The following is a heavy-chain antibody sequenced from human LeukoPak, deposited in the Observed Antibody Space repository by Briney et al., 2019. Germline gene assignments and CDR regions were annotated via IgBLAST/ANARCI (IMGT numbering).Heavy chain of an antibody. CDR3: ARFSPRAMGNYFDF. CDR1: GGSISSGSYS. D-gene: IGHD7-27*01. J-gene: IGHJ4*02. V-gene: IGHV4-30-2*01. Sequence: NPSETLSLTCAVSGGSISSGSYSWSWIRQPPGKGLEWIGYIYPRGSTYYNPSLKSRVTMSLDRSANQFSLNLSSVTAADTAVYYCARFSPRAMGNYFDFWGQGTLVTVSS. CDR2: IYPRGST.